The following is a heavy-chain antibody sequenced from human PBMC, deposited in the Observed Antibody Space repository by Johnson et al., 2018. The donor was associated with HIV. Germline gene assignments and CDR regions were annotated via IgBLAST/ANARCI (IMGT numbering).Heavy chain of an antibody. CDR3: AKDQASSLNAFDI. Sequence: QVQLVESGGGVVQPGRSLRLSCAASGFTFSSFGMHWVRQAPGKGLEWVSVIWSDGSTKYYADSVKGRFTISRDNSKNTLYLQMNSLRAEDTAVYYCAKDQASSLNAFDIWGQGTMVTVSS. J-gene: IGHJ3*02. CDR1: GFTFSSFG. CDR2: IWSDGSTK. D-gene: IGHD2-2*01. V-gene: IGHV3-33*06.